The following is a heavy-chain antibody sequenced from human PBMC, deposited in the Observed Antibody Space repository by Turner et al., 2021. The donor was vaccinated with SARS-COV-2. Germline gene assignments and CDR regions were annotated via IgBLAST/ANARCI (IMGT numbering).Heavy chain of an antibody. V-gene: IGHV3-9*01. CDR2: ISWNSGRI. CDR3: VKDMVRGVIYYYYGMDV. CDR1: GFTFDDYA. D-gene: IGHD3-10*01. J-gene: IGHJ6*02. Sequence: DVQLVESGGGLVQPGRSLRLSCAASGFTFDDYAMHWVRQAPGKGLEWVSGISWNSGRIGYADSVKGRFTISRDNAKNSLYLQMNSLRAEDTALYYCVKDMVRGVIYYYYGMDVWGQGTTVTVSS.